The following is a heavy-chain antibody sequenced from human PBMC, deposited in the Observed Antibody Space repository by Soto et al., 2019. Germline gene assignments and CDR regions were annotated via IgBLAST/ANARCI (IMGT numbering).Heavy chain of an antibody. CDR2: ISRDGDTK. Sequence: QVQLVESGGGVVQPGRSLRLSCAVSGFTVSTYGMHWVRQAPGKGLEWVAVISRDGDTKYYVASEKGRFTISRDNYRNTLCLEMNRLRSDDMAVYYWTGEVASAYWVQGTLVTVSS. CDR1: GFTVSTYG. V-gene: IGHV3-30*03. CDR3: TGEVASAY. J-gene: IGHJ4*02.